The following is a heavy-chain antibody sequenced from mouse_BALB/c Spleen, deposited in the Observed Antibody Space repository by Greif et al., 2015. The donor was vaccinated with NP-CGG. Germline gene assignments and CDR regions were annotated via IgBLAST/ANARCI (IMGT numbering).Heavy chain of an antibody. Sequence: VKLQESGAELVKPGASVKLSCKASGYTFTSYYMYWVKQRPGQGLEWIGEINPSNGGTNFNEKFKSKATLTVDKSSSTAYMQLSSLTSEDSAVYYCTRGAIVTTVVRPAWFAYWGQGTLVTVSA. V-gene: IGHV1S81*02. D-gene: IGHD1-1*01. CDR1: GYTFTSYY. CDR2: INPSNGGT. J-gene: IGHJ3*01. CDR3: TRGAIVTTVVRPAWFAY.